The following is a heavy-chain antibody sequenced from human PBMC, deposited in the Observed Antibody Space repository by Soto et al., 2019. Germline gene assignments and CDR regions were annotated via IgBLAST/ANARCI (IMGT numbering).Heavy chain of an antibody. J-gene: IGHJ6*03. V-gene: IGHV4-34*01. CDR2: INHSGST. D-gene: IGHD3-3*01. CDR1: GGSFSGYY. CDR3: ARGSNTNYDFWSGVLYYMDV. Sequence: QVQLQQWGAGLLKPSETLSLTCAVYGGSFSGYYWSWIRQPPGKGLEWIGEINHSGSTNYNPSLKRRITISVDTSKDQFSLKLSSVTAADTAVYYCARGSNTNYDFWSGVLYYMDVWGKGTTVTVSS.